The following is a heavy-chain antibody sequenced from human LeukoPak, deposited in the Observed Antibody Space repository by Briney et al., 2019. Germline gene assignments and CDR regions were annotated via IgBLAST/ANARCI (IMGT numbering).Heavy chain of an antibody. V-gene: IGHV1-8*01. D-gene: IGHD6-19*01. CDR2: MNPNSGNT. CDR1: GYTFTSYD. Sequence: ASVKVSCKASGYTFTSYDINWVRQATGQGLEGMGWMNPNSGNTGYAQKFQGRVTMTRNTSISTAYMELSSLRAEDTAVYYCARGFRGWYAEGFDYWGQGTVVTVSS. J-gene: IGHJ4*02. CDR3: ARGFRGWYAEGFDY.